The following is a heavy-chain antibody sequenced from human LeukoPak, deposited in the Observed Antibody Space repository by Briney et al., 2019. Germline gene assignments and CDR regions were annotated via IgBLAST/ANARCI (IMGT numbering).Heavy chain of an antibody. V-gene: IGHV3-66*01. CDR3: AFGRYPFDY. CDR2: IHSGGTI. J-gene: IGHJ4*02. Sequence: GGSLRLSCEASGFTVSDYYMSWVRQAPGKGLEWVSLIHSGGTIYYTDSVKGRFTISRDNSKNTLYLQMNSLTIEDTAAYYCAFGRYPFDYWGQGTLVTVSS. D-gene: IGHD3-16*02. CDR1: GFTVSDYY.